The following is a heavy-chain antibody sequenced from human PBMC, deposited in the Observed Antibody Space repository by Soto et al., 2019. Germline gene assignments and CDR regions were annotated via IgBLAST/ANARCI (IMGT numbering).Heavy chain of an antibody. Sequence: EVQLVESGGGLVQPGGSLRLSCAASGFLFSTYWMFWVRQVPRKGLLWVTRIKSDGSSTSYADSVKGRFSISRDNTKNTLYLQMTSLRAEDTAVYYCAIGGGDYNYFDRWGQGILVTVSS. CDR2: IKSDGSST. D-gene: IGHD2-21*01. CDR3: AIGGGDYNYFDR. J-gene: IGHJ4*02. CDR1: GFLFSTYW. V-gene: IGHV3-74*01.